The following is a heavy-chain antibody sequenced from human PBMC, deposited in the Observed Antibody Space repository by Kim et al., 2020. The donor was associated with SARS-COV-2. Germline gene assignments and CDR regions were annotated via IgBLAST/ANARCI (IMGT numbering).Heavy chain of an antibody. CDR2: NYYSGST. J-gene: IGHJ4*02. Sequence: SETLSLTCTVSGCSFSSSNYYWVWNRQPPGMGLEWIGSNYYSGSTDYNPSLKSRVTISVDTSKNQFSLKLSTVTAADTAVYYCARQIWELPDYWVQGTLVTVSS. CDR3: ARQIWELPDY. D-gene: IGHD1-26*01. V-gene: IGHV4-39*01. CDR1: GCSFSSSNYY.